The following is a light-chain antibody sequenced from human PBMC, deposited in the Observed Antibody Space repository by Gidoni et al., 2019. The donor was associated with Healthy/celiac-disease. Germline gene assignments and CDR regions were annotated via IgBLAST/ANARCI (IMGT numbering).Light chain of an antibody. CDR3: QQYNNWPPIT. CDR2: GAS. J-gene: IGKJ5*01. Sequence: EIVMTQSPATLSVSPGARATLSCRASQSVSSNLAWYQQKPGQAPRLLIYGASTRATGIPARFSGSGSGTEFTLTISSLQSEDFAVYCCQQYNNWPPITFXXXTRLEIK. CDR1: QSVSSN. V-gene: IGKV3D-15*01.